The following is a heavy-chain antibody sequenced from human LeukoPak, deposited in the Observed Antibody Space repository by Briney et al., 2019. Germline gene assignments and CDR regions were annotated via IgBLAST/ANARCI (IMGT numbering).Heavy chain of an antibody. CDR2: VYSSGSA. CDR1: GGSISSGAYS. CDR3: ARGRMYSSGWSYYYYYYMDV. V-gene: IGHV4-30-4*07. J-gene: IGHJ6*03. Sequence: PSQTLSLTCTVSGGSISSGAYSWTWIRQTAGKGLEWIGYVYSSGSAYYNPSLESQVTISIDTSKNQFSLKLSSVTAADTAVYYCARGRMYSSGWSYYYYYYMDVWGKGTTVTVSS. D-gene: IGHD6-19*01.